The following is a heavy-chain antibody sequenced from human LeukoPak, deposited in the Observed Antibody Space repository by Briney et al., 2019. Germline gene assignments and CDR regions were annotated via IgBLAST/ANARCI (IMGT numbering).Heavy chain of an antibody. D-gene: IGHD2-21*02. CDR2: IFTDGSTT. Sequence: GGSLRPSCVASEFNFFTYGMQWVRQAPGKGLVWVSRIFTDGSTTSYADSVKGRFTISRDNAKNTLYLQMNSLRAEDTAVYYCARELPREVTLDYWGQGTLVTVSP. V-gene: IGHV3-74*01. CDR3: ARELPREVTLDY. CDR1: EFNFFTYG. J-gene: IGHJ4*01.